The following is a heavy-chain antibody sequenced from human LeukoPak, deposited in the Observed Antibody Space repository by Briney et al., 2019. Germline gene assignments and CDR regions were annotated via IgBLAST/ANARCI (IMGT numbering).Heavy chain of an antibody. CDR1: GFTFSSYG. D-gene: IGHD4-23*01. CDR3: AKDRSTVVTPYYYYGVDV. V-gene: IGHV3-30*18. CDR2: ISFDGNNK. J-gene: IGHJ6*02. Sequence: SGGSLRLSCAASGFTFSSYGMHWVRQAPGKGLEWLAGISFDGNNKYYVDSVRGRFTISRDNSKNTLFLQMNNLRAEDTAVYYCAKDRSTVVTPYYYYGVDVWGQGTTVTVSS.